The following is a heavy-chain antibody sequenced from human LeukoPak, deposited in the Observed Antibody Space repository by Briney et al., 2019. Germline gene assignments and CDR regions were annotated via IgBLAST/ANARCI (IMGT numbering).Heavy chain of an antibody. CDR3: ARAGSSSREGDWFDP. Sequence: SETLSLTCAVYGGSFSGYYWSWIRQPPGKGLEWIGEINHSGSTNYNPSLKSRVTISVDTSKNQCSLKLSSVTAADTAVYYCARAGSSSREGDWFDPWGQGTLVTVSS. D-gene: IGHD6-13*01. CDR1: GGSFSGYY. J-gene: IGHJ5*02. CDR2: INHSGST. V-gene: IGHV4-34*01.